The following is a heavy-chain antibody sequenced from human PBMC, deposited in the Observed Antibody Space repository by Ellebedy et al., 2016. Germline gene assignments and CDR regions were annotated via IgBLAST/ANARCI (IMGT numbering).Heavy chain of an antibody. CDR1: GYTFTGYY. CDR2: ISAYNGDT. J-gene: IGHJ4*02. Sequence: ASVKVSCXASGYTFTGYYIHWVRQAPGQGLEWMGWISAYNGDTNYAQKLQDRVTMTTDTSTSTAYMELRTLKSDDTAMYYCARGGMLYCSSTYCVDYWGQGTLVTVSS. CDR3: ARGGMLYCSSTYCVDY. V-gene: IGHV1-18*04. D-gene: IGHD2-2*01.